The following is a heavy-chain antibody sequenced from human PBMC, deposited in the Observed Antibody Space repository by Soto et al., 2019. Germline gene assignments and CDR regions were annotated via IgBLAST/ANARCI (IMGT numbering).Heavy chain of an antibody. J-gene: IGHJ6*02. V-gene: IGHV1-69*12. CDR3: ATVDTAMVYYYYGMDV. D-gene: IGHD5-18*01. CDR2: IIPIFGTA. CDR1: GGTFSSYA. Sequence: QVQLVQSGAEVKKPGSSVKVSCKASGGTFSSYAISWVRQAPGQGLEWMGGIIPIFGTANYAQKFQGRVTITADEATSTAYMELSSLRSEDTAVYYCATVDTAMVYYYYGMDVWGQGTTVTVSS.